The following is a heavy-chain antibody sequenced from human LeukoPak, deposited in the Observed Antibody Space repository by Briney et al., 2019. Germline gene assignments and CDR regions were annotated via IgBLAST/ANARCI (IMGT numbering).Heavy chain of an antibody. D-gene: IGHD3-16*01. CDR1: GFTFSSYA. J-gene: IGHJ4*02. Sequence: GGSLRLSCAASGFTFSSYAMSWVRQAPGKGLEWVSGISWNSGSIGYADSVKGRFTISRDNAKNSLYLQMNSLRAEDTALYYCAKDRGYDPAMGLFDYWGQGTLVTVSS. CDR3: AKDRGYDPAMGLFDY. V-gene: IGHV3-9*01. CDR2: ISWNSGSI.